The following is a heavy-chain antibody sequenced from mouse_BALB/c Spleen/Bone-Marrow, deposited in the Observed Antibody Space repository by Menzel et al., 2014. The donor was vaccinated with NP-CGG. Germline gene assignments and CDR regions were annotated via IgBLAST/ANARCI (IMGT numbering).Heavy chain of an antibody. V-gene: IGHV14-3*02. CDR3: AGYDYYQAWFAY. D-gene: IGHD2-4*01. J-gene: IGHJ3*01. CDR1: GFNIKDTY. CDR2: IDPANGNT. Sequence: EVQLQQSGAELVKPGASVKLSCTASGFNIKDTYMHWVKQRPEQGLEWIGRIDPANGNTKYDPKFQGKATITADTFSNTAYLQLSSLTSEDTAVYYCAGYDYYQAWFAYWGQGTLVTVSA.